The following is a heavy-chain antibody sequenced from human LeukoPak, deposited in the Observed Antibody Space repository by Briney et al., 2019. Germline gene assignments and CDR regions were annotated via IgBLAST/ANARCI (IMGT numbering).Heavy chain of an antibody. CDR2: IRYDGSNK. D-gene: IGHD3-22*01. CDR3: AKDYDSMYNWFGP. V-gene: IGHV3-30*02. J-gene: IGHJ5*02. Sequence: GGSLRLSCAACGFTFSSYGMHWVRQAPGKGLEWVAFIRYDGSNKYYADSVKGRFTISRDNSKNTLYLQMNSLRAEDTAVYYCAKDYDSMYNWFGPWGQGTLVTVSS. CDR1: GFTFSSYG.